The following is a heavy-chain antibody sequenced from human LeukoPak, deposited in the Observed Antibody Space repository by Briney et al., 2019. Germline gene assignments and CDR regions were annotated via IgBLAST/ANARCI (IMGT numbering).Heavy chain of an antibody. D-gene: IGHD1-26*01. CDR3: ARPYVGATTGFDY. CDR2: ISSSSSYI. V-gene: IGHV3-21*04. CDR1: GFTFSSYT. Sequence: GGSLRLSCAASGFTFSSYTMNWLRQAPGKGLEWVSSISSSSSYIYYADSVKGRFTISRDNAKNSLYLQMNSLRAEDTAVYYCARPYVGATTGFDYWGQGTLVTVSS. J-gene: IGHJ4*02.